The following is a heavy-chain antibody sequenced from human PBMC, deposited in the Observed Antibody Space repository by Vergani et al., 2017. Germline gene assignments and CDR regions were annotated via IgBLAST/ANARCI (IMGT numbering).Heavy chain of an antibody. CDR3: ARRGRYSSSDGYYYYYMDV. J-gene: IGHJ6*03. V-gene: IGHV5-51*03. Sequence: EVQLVQSGAEVKKPGESLKLSCKGSGYSFTSYWIGWVRQMPGKGLEWMGIIYPGDSDTRYSPSFQGQVTISADKSISTAYLQWSSLMASDTAMYYCARRGRYSSSDGYYYYYMDVWGKGTTVTVSS. CDR2: IYPGDSDT. CDR1: GYSFTSYW. D-gene: IGHD6-6*01.